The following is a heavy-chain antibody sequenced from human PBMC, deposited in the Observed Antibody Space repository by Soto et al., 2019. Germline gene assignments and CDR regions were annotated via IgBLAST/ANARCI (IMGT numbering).Heavy chain of an antibody. CDR1: GFTFSSYG. CDR3: AKEGYYGSGSYYHIDY. Sequence: VQLVESGGGVVQPGRSLRLSCAASGFTFSSYGMHWVRQAPGKGLEWVAVISYDGSNKYYADSVKGRFTISRDNSKNTLYLQMNSLRAEDTAVYYCAKEGYYGSGSYYHIDYWGQGTLVTVSS. CDR2: ISYDGSNK. D-gene: IGHD3-10*01. V-gene: IGHV3-30*18. J-gene: IGHJ4*02.